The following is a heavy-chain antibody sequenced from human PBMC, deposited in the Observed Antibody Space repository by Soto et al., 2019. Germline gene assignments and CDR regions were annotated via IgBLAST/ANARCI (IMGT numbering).Heavy chain of an antibody. V-gene: IGHV4-31*03. D-gene: IGHD3-16*02. CDR2: IYYSGST. CDR1: GGSISSGGYY. J-gene: IGHJ4*02. CDR3: ARGEILHLGELSLSGFDY. Sequence: QVQLQESGPGLVKPSQTLSLTCTVSGGSISSGGYYWSWIRQHPGKGLEWIGYIYYSGSTYYNPSLKSRVTISVATAKNQFSLKLSSVTAADTAVYYCARGEILHLGELSLSGFDYWGQGTLVTVSS.